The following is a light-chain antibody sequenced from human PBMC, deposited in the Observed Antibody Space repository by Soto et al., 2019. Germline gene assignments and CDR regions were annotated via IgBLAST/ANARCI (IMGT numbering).Light chain of an antibody. CDR1: TSDRGSYNR. CDR3: CSYAGDYMFV. Sequence: RSQAASGSRAAGRSSSVSCAATTSDRGSYNRISWFQQHPGNVPKVLIYEGTKRPSGFSDRFSGSKSDNTASLTISGLHAEDEGEYYCCSYAGDYMFVFVTGTK. CDR2: EGT. J-gene: IGLJ1*01. V-gene: IGLV2-23*01.